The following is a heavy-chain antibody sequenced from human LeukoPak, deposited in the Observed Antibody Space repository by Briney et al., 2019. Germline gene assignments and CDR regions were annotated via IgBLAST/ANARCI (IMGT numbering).Heavy chain of an antibody. V-gene: IGHV3-23*01. D-gene: IGHD6-19*01. J-gene: IGHJ6*02. CDR1: GFTFSNYW. CDR2: ISGSGGST. CDR3: ARTGYSSGTDPYYYYGMDV. Sequence: GGSLRLSCAASGFTFSNYWMGWVRQAPGKGLEWVSAISGSGGSTYYADSVKGRFTISRDNSKNTLYLQMNSLRAEDTAVYYCARTGYSSGTDPYYYYGMDVWGQGTTVTVSS.